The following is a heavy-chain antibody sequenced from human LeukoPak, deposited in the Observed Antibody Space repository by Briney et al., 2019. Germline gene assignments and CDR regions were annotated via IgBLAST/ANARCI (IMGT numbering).Heavy chain of an antibody. J-gene: IGHJ4*02. D-gene: IGHD3-22*01. CDR3: ARHIYSGYYFDY. V-gene: IGHV4-59*08. Sequence: PSETLSLTCTVSGGSISSYYWSWIRQPPGEGLEWIGYIYSSVTPNINPSLKSRVTISLDTSNIQFSLRLSSVTAADTAVYFCARHIYSGYYFDYWGQGTLVPVSS. CDR1: GGSISSYY. CDR2: IYSSVTP.